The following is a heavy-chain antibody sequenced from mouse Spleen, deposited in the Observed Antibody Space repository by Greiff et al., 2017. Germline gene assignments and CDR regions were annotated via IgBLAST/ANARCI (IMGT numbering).Heavy chain of an antibody. Sequence: EVHLVESGGGLVQPGGSLKLSCAASGFTFSSYGMSWVRQTPDKRLELVATINSNGGSTYYPDSVKGRFTISRDNAKNTLYLQMSSLKSEDTAMYYCARDQVYYYGSSYSYYFDYWGQGTTLTVSS. CDR1: GFTFSSYG. J-gene: IGHJ2*01. CDR3: ARDQVYYYGSSYSYYFDY. D-gene: IGHD1-1*01. CDR2: INSNGGST. V-gene: IGHV5-6-3*01.